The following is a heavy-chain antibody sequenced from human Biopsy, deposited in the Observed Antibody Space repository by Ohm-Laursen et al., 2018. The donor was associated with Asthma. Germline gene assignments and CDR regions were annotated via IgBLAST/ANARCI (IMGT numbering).Heavy chain of an antibody. CDR2: VYYTGNT. CDR3: ARTTYGDDGFDP. D-gene: IGHD4-17*01. J-gene: IGHJ5*02. Sequence: SDTLSLTCSVSGASVSTPNYWAWIRQPPGKRLEWVGSVYYTGNTYYNQSLKSRLSLSVDTSRNQFSLSLTSVTAADTAVYYCARTTYGDDGFDPWGQGTLVTVSS. CDR1: GASVSTPNY. V-gene: IGHV4-38-2*02.